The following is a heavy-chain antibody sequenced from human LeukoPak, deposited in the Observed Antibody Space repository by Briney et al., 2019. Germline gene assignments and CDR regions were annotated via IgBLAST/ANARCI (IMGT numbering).Heavy chain of an antibody. CDR2: ISGSGGST. CDR3: AKDTAAGPYYYYYMDV. Sequence: GGSLRLSCAASGFTFSSYGMSWVRQAPGKGLEWVSAISGSGGSTYYADSVKGRFTISRDNSKNTLYLQMNSLRAEDTAVYYCAKDTAAGPYYYYYMDVWGKGTTVTVSS. D-gene: IGHD6-13*01. CDR1: GFTFSSYG. J-gene: IGHJ6*03. V-gene: IGHV3-23*01.